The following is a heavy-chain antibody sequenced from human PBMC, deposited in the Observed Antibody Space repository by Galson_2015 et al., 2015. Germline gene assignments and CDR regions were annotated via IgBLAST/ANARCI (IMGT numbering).Heavy chain of an antibody. Sequence: SVKVSCKVSGYTLTELSMHWVRQAPGKGLEWMGGFDPEDGETIYAQKFQGRVTMTEDTSTDTAYMELSSLRSEDTAVYYCATQPRGSSHWYFDLWGRGTLVTVSS. CDR1: GYTLTELS. V-gene: IGHV1-24*01. J-gene: IGHJ2*01. D-gene: IGHD6-6*01. CDR3: ATQPRGSSHWYFDL. CDR2: FDPEDGET.